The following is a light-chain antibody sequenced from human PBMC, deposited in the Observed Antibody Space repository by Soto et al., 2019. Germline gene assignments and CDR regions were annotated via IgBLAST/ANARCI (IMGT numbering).Light chain of an antibody. CDR1: SSEVGAYNY. J-gene: IGLJ3*02. CDR3: ISHTSSSTLIV. CDR2: DVT. V-gene: IGLV2-14*01. Sequence: QSALTQAASVAGSPGQSITISCTGTSSEVGAYNYVSWYQQHPGKAPKLLIYDVTNRPSGVYNRFSVSKSGNTASLTISGLQAEDEADYYCISHTSSSTLIVFVGGTKVTVL.